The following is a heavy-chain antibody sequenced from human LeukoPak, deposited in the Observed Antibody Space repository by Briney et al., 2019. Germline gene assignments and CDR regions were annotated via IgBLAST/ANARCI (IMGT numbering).Heavy chain of an antibody. V-gene: IGHV1-46*01. CDR3: ARDGDYYDSSGYTGLPDY. CDR1: GYTFTSYY. CDR2: INPSGGST. D-gene: IGHD3-22*01. Sequence: ASVKVSCKASGYTFTSYYMHWVRQAPGQGLEWMGIINPSGGSTSYARKFQGRVTMTRDTSTSTVYMELSSLRSEDTAVYYCARDGDYYDSSGYTGLPDYWGQGTLVTVSS. J-gene: IGHJ4*02.